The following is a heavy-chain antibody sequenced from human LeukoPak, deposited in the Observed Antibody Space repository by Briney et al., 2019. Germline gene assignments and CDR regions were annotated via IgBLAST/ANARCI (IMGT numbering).Heavy chain of an antibody. CDR2: MNPNSGNT. CDR3: ARSYTVTTSDWYFDL. Sequence: ASVKVSCKASGYTFTSYDINCVRQATGQGLEWMGWMNPNSGNTGYAQKFQGRVTMTRNTSISTAYMELSSLRSEDTAVYYCARSYTVTTSDWYFDLWGRGTLVTVSS. CDR1: GYTFTSYD. V-gene: IGHV1-8*01. J-gene: IGHJ2*01. D-gene: IGHD4-17*01.